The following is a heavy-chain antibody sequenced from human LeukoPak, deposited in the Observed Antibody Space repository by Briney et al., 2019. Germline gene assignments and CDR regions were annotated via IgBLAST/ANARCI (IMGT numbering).Heavy chain of an antibody. V-gene: IGHV3-21*01. CDR1: GLTFSSYS. J-gene: IGHJ4*02. CDR2: ISSSSSNI. D-gene: IGHD2-2*01. CDR3: ASDLVGARYCRSTSCYGGGGFDY. Sequence: GGSLRLSCTASGLTFSSYSMNWVRQAPGKGLEWVSSISSSSSNIYYADSVKGRFTISRDNAKNPLYLQMNSLSAADTAVFYCASDLVGARYCRSTSCYGGGGFDYWGQGTLVSVCS.